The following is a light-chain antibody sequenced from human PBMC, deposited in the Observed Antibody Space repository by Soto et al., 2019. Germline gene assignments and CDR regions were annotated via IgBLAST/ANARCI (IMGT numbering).Light chain of an antibody. CDR3: QKYSSSPSIT. Sequence: EIVLTQSPGTLSLSPGERATLSCRTSQSVRSSHLAWYQQKPGQAPRLLIYGASSRATGIPARFSGSGSGTDFTLTISRLEPEDFAVYHCQKYSSSPSITVGQGTRLEIK. CDR1: QSVRSSH. CDR2: GAS. V-gene: IGKV3-20*01. J-gene: IGKJ5*01.